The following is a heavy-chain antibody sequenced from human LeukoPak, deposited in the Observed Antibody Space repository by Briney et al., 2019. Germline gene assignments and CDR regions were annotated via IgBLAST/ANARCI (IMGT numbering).Heavy chain of an antibody. CDR2: ISGSGGST. V-gene: IGHV3-23*01. J-gene: IGHJ4*02. D-gene: IGHD2-21*01. CDR3: DPISDVWRP. CDR1: GFTFSSYV. Sequence: GGSPRLSCAASGFTFSSYVMTWVRQAPGKGLEWVSSISGSGGSTYYADSVKGRFTISRDNSKNTLYLQMNSLRAEDTAVYYCDPISDVWRPGGQGTLVTVSS.